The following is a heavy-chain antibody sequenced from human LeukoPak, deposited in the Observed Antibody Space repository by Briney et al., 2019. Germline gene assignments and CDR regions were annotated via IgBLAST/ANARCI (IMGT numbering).Heavy chain of an antibody. CDR3: ARALSSGYYLNWFDP. V-gene: IGHV4-4*07. Sequence: SETLSLTRTVSGGSISSYYWSWIRQPAGKGLEWIGRIYTSGSTNYNPSLKSRVTMSVDTSKNQFSLKLSSVTAADTAVYYCARALSSGYYLNWFDPWGQGTLVTVSS. D-gene: IGHD3-22*01. J-gene: IGHJ5*02. CDR2: IYTSGST. CDR1: GGSISSYY.